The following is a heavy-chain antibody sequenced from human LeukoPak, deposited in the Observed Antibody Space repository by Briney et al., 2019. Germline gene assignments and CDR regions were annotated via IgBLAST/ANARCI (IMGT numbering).Heavy chain of an antibody. D-gene: IGHD3-3*01. CDR1: GGSISSYY. Sequence: SETLSLTCTVSGGSISSYYWSWIRLPPGKGLEWIGYIYYSGSTDYNPSLKSRVTISVDTSKNQFSLKLSSVTAADTAVYYCARTIRFLEGVRRSGYYYMDVWGKGTTVTVSS. CDR2: IYYSGST. J-gene: IGHJ6*03. CDR3: ARTIRFLEGVRRSGYYYMDV. V-gene: IGHV4-59*01.